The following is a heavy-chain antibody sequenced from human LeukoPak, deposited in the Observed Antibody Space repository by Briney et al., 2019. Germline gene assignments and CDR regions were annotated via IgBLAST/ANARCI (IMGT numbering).Heavy chain of an antibody. CDR2: INGDGSRT. Sequence: GSLRLSCVASWFTFSSYWMHWVRQAPGKGLVWVSRINGDGSRTSYADSVKGRFTISRDNAKNTLYLQMNSLRAEDTAVFYCASAIGRSSTSWTPGYWDQGTLVTVSS. J-gene: IGHJ4*02. V-gene: IGHV3-74*01. D-gene: IGHD2-2*01. CDR1: WFTFSSYW. CDR3: ASAIGRSSTSWTPGY.